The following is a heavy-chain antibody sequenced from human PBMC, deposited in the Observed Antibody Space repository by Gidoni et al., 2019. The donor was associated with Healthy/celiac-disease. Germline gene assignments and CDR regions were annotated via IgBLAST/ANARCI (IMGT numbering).Heavy chain of an antibody. CDR2: ISGSGGST. V-gene: IGHV3-23*01. Sequence: EVQLLESGGGLVQPGGSLRLSCAASGFTFSSYAMSWVRQAPGKGLECVSAISGSGGSTYYADSVKGRFTISRDNSKNTLYLQMNSLRAEDTAVYYCAKDPGYCSSTSCDTTDIWGQGTMVTVSS. J-gene: IGHJ3*02. CDR1: GFTFSSYA. D-gene: IGHD2-2*02. CDR3: AKDPGYCSSTSCDTTDI.